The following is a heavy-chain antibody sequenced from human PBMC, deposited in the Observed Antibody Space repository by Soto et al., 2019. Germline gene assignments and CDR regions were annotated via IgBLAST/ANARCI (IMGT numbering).Heavy chain of an antibody. Sequence: PGGSLRLSCAASGFTFSSYGMHWVRQAPGKGLEWVAVISYDGNNKYYADSVKGRFTISRDNSKNTLYLQMNSLRAEDTAVYYCVKVDTAMVTYYYGMEVWGQGTTVTVSS. D-gene: IGHD5-18*01. V-gene: IGHV3-30*18. CDR3: VKVDTAMVTYYYGMEV. J-gene: IGHJ6*02. CDR2: ISYDGNNK. CDR1: GFTFSSYG.